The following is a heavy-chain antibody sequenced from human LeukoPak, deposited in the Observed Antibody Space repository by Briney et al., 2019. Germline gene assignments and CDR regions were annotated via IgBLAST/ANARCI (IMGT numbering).Heavy chain of an antibody. Sequence: GGSLRLSCAASGFTFSSYWMSWVRQAPGKGLEWVANIKQDGSQKYYLDSVMGRFTISRDNAKNSLYLQMNSLRAEDTAVYYCARVFNGYDSVDYCGQGTLVTVSS. CDR3: ARVFNGYDSVDY. J-gene: IGHJ4*02. D-gene: IGHD3-10*01. V-gene: IGHV3-7*01. CDR1: GFTFSSYW. CDR2: IKQDGSQK.